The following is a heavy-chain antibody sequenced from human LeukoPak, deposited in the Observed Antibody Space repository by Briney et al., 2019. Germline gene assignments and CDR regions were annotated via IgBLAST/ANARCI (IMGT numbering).Heavy chain of an antibody. Sequence: GRSLRLSCAASGFTFSSYAMSWVRQAPGKGLEWVSAISGSGGSTYYADSVKGRFTISRDNSKNTLYLQMNSLRAEDTAVYYCAKGDGYSYGTIDYWGQGTLVTVSS. D-gene: IGHD5-18*01. CDR1: GFTFSSYA. V-gene: IGHV3-23*01. CDR3: AKGDGYSYGTIDY. CDR2: ISGSGGST. J-gene: IGHJ4*02.